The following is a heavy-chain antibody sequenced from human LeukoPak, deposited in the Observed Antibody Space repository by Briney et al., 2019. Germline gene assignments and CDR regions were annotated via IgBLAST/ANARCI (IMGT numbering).Heavy chain of an antibody. D-gene: IGHD3-22*01. CDR3: ATNYYDSSGYYYRVDY. J-gene: IGHJ4*02. Sequence: GGSLRLSYAASGFTFSSYAMSWVRQAPGKGLEWVSAISGSGGSTYYADSVKGRFTISRDNSKNTLYLQMNSLRAEDTAVYYCATNYYDSSGYYYRVDYWGQGTLVTVSS. CDR1: GFTFSSYA. V-gene: IGHV3-23*01. CDR2: ISGSGGST.